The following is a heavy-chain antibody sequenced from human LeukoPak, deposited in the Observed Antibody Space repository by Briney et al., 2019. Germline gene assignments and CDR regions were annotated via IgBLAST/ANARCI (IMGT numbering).Heavy chain of an antibody. CDR1: GFTFSSYA. V-gene: IGHV3-30-3*01. D-gene: IGHD2-2*02. CDR3: VNRLGGYCSSSSCYTEYYYMDV. CDR2: ISYDGSNK. J-gene: IGHJ6*03. Sequence: GGSLRLSCAASGFTFSSYAMHWVRQAPGKGLEWVAVISYDGSNKYYADSVKGRFTISRDNSKNTLYLQMNSLRTEDTAVYYCVNRLGGYCSSSSCYTEYYYMDVWGKGTTVTVSS.